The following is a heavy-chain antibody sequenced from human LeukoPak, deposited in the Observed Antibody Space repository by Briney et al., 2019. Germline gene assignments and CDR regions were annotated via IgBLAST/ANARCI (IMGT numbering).Heavy chain of an antibody. D-gene: IGHD3-3*02. J-gene: IGHJ4*02. Sequence: PWESLSLACIVSGPFVSRSGYGSAWFRQTPGKGLERIASVSQSWSSDYNPSVKSQVIMSLVQSKNHFSLMLTYVSVADTAVYHCAKRICHGDGNKRGFEHWGQETLVTVPS. CDR3: AKRICHGDGNKRGFEH. V-gene: IGHV4-39*02. CDR2: VSQSWSS. CDR1: GPFVSRSGYG.